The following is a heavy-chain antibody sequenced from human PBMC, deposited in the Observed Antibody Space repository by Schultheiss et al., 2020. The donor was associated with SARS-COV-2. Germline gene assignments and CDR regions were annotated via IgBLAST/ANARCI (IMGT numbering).Heavy chain of an antibody. V-gene: IGHV5-51*01. Sequence: KVSCKASGYTFTSYWIGWVRQMPGKGLEWMGIIYPGDSDTRYSPSFQGQVTISADKSISTAYLQWSSLKASDTAMYYCATTTANYFDPWGQGTLVTVSS. CDR1: GYTFTSYW. J-gene: IGHJ5*02. CDR2: IYPGDSDT. CDR3: ATTTANYFDP. D-gene: IGHD1-1*01.